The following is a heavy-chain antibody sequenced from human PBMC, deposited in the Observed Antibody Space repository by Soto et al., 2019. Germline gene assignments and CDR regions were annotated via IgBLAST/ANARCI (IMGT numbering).Heavy chain of an antibody. CDR3: ARDRSHYDFWSGYYPFDY. V-gene: IGHV3-21*01. CDR2: ISSSSSYI. D-gene: IGHD3-3*01. J-gene: IGHJ4*02. Sequence: GGSLRLSCAASGFTFSSYSMNWVRQAPGKGLEWVSSISSSSSYIYYADSVKGRFTISRDNAKNSLYLQMNSLRAEDTAVYYCARDRSHYDFWSGYYPFDYWGQGTLVTVSS. CDR1: GFTFSSYS.